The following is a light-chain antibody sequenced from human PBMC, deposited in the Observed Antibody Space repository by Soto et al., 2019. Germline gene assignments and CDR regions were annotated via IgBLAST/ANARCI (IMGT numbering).Light chain of an antibody. CDR2: GAS. CDR3: QKYGSSPPIT. V-gene: IGKV3-20*01. Sequence: EIVLTQSPGTLSLSPGERATLSCRASQSVSSSYLAWYQQKPGQAPRLLIYGASSRATGIPDRFSGSGSGTDFTLTISRLEPEDFAVYYCQKYGSSPPITFGQGTRLAMK. J-gene: IGKJ5*01. CDR1: QSVSSSY.